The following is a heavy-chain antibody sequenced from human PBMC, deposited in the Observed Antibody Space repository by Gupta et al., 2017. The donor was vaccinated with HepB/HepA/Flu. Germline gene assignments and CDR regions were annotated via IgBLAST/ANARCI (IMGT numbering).Heavy chain of an antibody. CDR3: AKNRRRGTATRAFDY. Sequence: QVQLQQWGAGLLKPSETLSLTCAVYGGSFSGYYWSWIRQPPGKGLEWIGEIDHSGSTNYNLSLKSRVTISVDTSKNQFSLKLSSVTAADTAVYYCAKNRRRGTATRAFDYWGQGTLVTVSS. J-gene: IGHJ4*02. CDR1: GGSFSGYY. CDR2: IDHSGST. V-gene: IGHV4-34*01. D-gene: IGHD2-15*01.